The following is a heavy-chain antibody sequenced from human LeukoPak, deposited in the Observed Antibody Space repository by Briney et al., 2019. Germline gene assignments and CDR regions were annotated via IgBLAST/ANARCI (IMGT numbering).Heavy chain of an antibody. D-gene: IGHD2-15*01. V-gene: IGHV4-59*08. CDR3: ARYHCSGGTCYHFDY. CDR1: GGSISSHY. J-gene: IGHJ4*02. CDR2: IYYSGST. Sequence: PSETLSLTRTVSGGSISSHYWSWIRQPPRKGLDWIGHIYYSGSTNYNPSLKSRVTISVDTSKNQFSLKLSSVTAADTAVYYCARYHCSGGTCYHFDYWGQGALVTVSS.